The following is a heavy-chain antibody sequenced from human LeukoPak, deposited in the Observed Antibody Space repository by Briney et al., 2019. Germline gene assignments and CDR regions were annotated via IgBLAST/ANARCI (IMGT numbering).Heavy chain of an antibody. CDR3: ARSPAYWYFDL. Sequence: SETLSLTCTVSGGSISSYYWSWIRQPPGKGLEWIGYIYYSGSTNYNPSLKSRVTISVDTSKNQFSPKLSSVTAADTAVYYCARSPAYWYFDLWGRGTLVTVSS. CDR1: GGSISSYY. V-gene: IGHV4-59*01. J-gene: IGHJ2*01. CDR2: IYYSGST.